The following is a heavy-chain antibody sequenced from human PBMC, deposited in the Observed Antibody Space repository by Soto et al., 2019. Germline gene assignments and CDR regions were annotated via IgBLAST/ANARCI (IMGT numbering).Heavy chain of an antibody. CDR1: GFTFSDYA. J-gene: IGHJ5*02. V-gene: IGHV3-30*03. CDR2: VSHDGRNT. D-gene: IGHD6-19*01. Sequence: VQLVESGGGVVQPGRSLRLSCAASGFTFSDYAMHWVRQAPGKGLEWVAVVSHDGRNTHYADSVKGRFTISRDSSKNTVSMDMTSLRAADTAVYYSAGGGRQLLVTADVHSWGQGGLVTVSS. CDR3: AGGGRQLLVTADVHS.